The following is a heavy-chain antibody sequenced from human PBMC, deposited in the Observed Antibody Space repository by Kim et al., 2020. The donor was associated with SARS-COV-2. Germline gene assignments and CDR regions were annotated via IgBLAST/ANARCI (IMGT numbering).Heavy chain of an antibody. Sequence: GGSLRLSCAASGFTFSSYSMNWVRQAPGKGLEWVSSISSSSSYIYYADSVKGRFTISRDNAKNSLYLQMNSLRAEDTAVYYCASLGATTVTTLVGFDYWGQGTLVTVSS. CDR3: ASLGATTVTTLVGFDY. D-gene: IGHD4-17*01. V-gene: IGHV3-21*01. CDR2: ISSSSSYI. CDR1: GFTFSSYS. J-gene: IGHJ4*02.